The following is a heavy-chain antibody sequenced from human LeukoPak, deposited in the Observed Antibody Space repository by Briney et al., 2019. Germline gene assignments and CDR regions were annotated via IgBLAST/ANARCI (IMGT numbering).Heavy chain of an antibody. D-gene: IGHD1-26*01. CDR3: AKIAETSGIYGQGYDY. J-gene: IGHJ4*02. CDR1: GFTFSGFA. CDR2: ISRSGEST. V-gene: IGHV3-23*01. Sequence: GGSLRLSCAASGFTFSGFAMSWIRQAPGKGLEWVSSISRSGESTFYADSVRGRFTISRDNSKNTVSLQMESLRAEDTALYYCAKIAETSGIYGQGYDYWGQGTLVTVSS.